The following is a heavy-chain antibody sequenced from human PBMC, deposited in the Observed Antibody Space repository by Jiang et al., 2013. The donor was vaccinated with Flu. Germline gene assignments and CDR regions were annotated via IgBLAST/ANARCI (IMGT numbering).Heavy chain of an antibody. J-gene: IGHJ6*02. CDR1: GFTFNTHA. CDR2: ISHDGTEI. D-gene: IGHD3-9*01. Sequence: RLSCTASGFTFNTHAMHWVRQAPGKGLEGVALISHDGTEIYYADSVRGRFTISRDNSKNILSLQMNSLKVEDEAVYYCAREFYDTWTGPVPYDYGMDVWGQGASVSVYS. V-gene: IGHV3-30-3*01. CDR3: AREFYDTWTGPVPYDYGMDV.